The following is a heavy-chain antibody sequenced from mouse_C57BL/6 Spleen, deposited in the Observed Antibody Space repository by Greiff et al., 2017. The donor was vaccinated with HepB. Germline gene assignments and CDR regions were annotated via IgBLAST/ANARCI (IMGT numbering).Heavy chain of an antibody. J-gene: IGHJ4*01. CDR2: IYPGSGNT. CDR3: ARGDYVYAMDY. Sequence: VKLQESGAELVRPGASVKLSCKASGYTFTDYYINWVKQRPGQGLEWIARIYPGSGNTYYNEKFKGKATLTAEKSSSTAYMQLSSLTSEDSAVYFCARGDYVYAMDYWGQGTTVTVSS. V-gene: IGHV1-76*01. CDR1: GYTFTDYY. D-gene: IGHD2-4*01.